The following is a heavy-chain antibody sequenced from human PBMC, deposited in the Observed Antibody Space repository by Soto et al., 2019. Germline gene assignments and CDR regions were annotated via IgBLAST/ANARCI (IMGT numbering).Heavy chain of an antibody. Sequence: GASVKVSCKASGYTFTGYYMHWVRQAPGQGLEWMGWINPNSGGTNYAQKFQGRVTMTRDTSISTAYMELSRLRSDDTAVYYCATPYSSSSRYYFDYWGQGTLVTVSS. CDR1: GYTFTGYY. CDR2: INPNSGGT. V-gene: IGHV1-2*02. CDR3: ATPYSSSSRYYFDY. J-gene: IGHJ4*02. D-gene: IGHD6-6*01.